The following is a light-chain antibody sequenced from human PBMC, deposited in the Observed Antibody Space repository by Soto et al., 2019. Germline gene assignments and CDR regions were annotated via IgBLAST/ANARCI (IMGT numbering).Light chain of an antibody. CDR2: DVS. CDR1: SSDVGDYYY. V-gene: IGLV2-14*01. CDR3: SSSTNPHTRL. J-gene: IGLJ2*01. Sequence: QSVLTQPASVSGSPGQSITISCTGTSSDVGDYYYVSWYQQHPGTSPKLLIYDVSNRPSGGSNRFSGSKSGNTAPLTISGLPAEDEADYYCSSSTNPHTRLFGGGTKVTVL.